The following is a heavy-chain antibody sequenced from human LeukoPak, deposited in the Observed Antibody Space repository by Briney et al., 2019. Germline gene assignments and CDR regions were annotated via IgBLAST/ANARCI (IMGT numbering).Heavy chain of an antibody. V-gene: IGHV4-39*07. Sequence: KSSETLSLTCTVSGASISGDSFYWGWIRQPPGKGLEYIGIIYYTGTTYYNPSLKSRLTISVDTSENQFSLRLNSVTAADTAVYYCAKDRGWSERYFDFWGQGTLVTVSS. CDR3: AKDRGWSERYFDF. D-gene: IGHD6-19*01. CDR1: GASISGDSFY. J-gene: IGHJ4*02. CDR2: IYYTGTT.